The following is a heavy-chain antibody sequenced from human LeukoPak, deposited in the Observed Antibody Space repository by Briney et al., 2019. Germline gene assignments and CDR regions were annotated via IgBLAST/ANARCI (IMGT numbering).Heavy chain of an antibody. CDR3: ARLRRGFWGVLIGGRYYFDY. Sequence: SETLSLTCAVYGGSFSGYYWSWIRQPPGKGLEWIGEINHSGSTNYNPSLKSRVTISVDTSKNQFSLKLSSVTAADTAVYYCARLRRGFWGVLIGGRYYFDYSGQGTLVTVFS. CDR2: INHSGST. V-gene: IGHV4-34*01. D-gene: IGHD3-10*01. CDR1: GGSFSGYY. J-gene: IGHJ4*02.